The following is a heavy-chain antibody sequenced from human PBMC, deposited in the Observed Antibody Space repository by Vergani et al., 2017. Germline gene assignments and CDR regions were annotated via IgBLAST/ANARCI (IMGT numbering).Heavy chain of an antibody. V-gene: IGHV3-23*01. CDR3: VKDTGSCENFFDS. D-gene: IGHD1-26*01. Sequence: EVQLLESGGSLKQPGGSVRLSCAASGFTFSTYAMHWVRQAPGKGLEWVSALTGGGGSTYYADSFKGRFIISRDNSRDTLYLQRNSLRPEDTATYYCVKDTGSCENFFDSWGQGTLVTVSS. CDR1: GFTFSTYA. J-gene: IGHJ4*02. CDR2: LTGGGGST.